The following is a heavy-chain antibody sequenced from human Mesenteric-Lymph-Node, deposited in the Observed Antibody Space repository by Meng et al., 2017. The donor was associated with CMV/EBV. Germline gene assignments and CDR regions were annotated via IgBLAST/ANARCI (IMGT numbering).Heavy chain of an antibody. CDR3: ARRGNYDSDYSEY. CDR2: VHHSGTT. V-gene: IGHV4-39*01. Sequence: QLRLQDLGPGLVKPSETLSLSCIVSGDSISNSTYYWTWIRQPPGKGLEWIGSVHHSGTTYYNPSLKGRLTISVDTSANLFSLRLTTVTAADTATYYCARRGNYDSDYSEYWGQGTLVTVSS. D-gene: IGHD3-22*01. CDR1: GDSISNSTYY. J-gene: IGHJ4*02.